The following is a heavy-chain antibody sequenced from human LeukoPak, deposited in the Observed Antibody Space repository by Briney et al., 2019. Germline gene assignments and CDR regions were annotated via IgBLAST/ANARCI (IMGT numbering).Heavy chain of an antibody. D-gene: IGHD6-19*01. V-gene: IGHV3-23*01. Sequence: PGGSLRLACTASGFTFNNYAIYWVRQAPGKGLEWVSGISGSGGDTYFADSVKGRFSISRDNFRNTVYLQINSLRDDDTAVYYRAKTTAGYSSGRYPGWPADYWGQGTVVTVSS. CDR1: GFTFNNYA. CDR3: AKTTAGYSSGRYPGWPADY. J-gene: IGHJ4*02. CDR2: ISGSGGDT.